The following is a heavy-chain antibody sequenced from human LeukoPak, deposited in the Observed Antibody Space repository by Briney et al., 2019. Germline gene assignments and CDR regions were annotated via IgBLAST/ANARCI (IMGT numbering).Heavy chain of an antibody. V-gene: IGHV5-10-1*01. CDR3: ALLLRSGYLADY. CDR2: IDPSESYT. D-gene: IGHD3-22*01. CDR1: GYNFANYW. J-gene: IGHJ4*02. Sequence: GESLRISRKGFGYNFANYWISWVRQVPGKGLEWMGRIDPSESYTNYSPSFQGHVTISADKSISTAYLQWSSLRASDTAMYYCALLLRSGYLADYWGQGTLVTVSS.